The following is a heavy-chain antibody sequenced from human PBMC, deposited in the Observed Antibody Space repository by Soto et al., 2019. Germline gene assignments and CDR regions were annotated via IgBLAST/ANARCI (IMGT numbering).Heavy chain of an antibody. J-gene: IGHJ6*02. CDR2: IYSEGTT. CDR3: ARDPLGYSYGLYYNYGMDV. Sequence: EVQLVETGGGLIQPGGSLRLSCAVSGITVSSIYMTWVRQAPGKGLEWVSVIYSEGTTYYADSVKGRFTISRDNSKNTLYLQMNSLTAEDTAVYYCARDPLGYSYGLYYNYGMDVWGQGTTVTVSS. CDR1: GITVSSIY. D-gene: IGHD5-18*01. V-gene: IGHV3-53*02.